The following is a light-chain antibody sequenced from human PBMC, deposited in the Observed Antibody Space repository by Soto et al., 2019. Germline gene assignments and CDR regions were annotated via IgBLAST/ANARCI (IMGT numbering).Light chain of an antibody. CDR3: QQYTNTNNPWM. V-gene: IGKV2-30*01. CDR1: QSLVYSDGHTY. CDR2: KVS. Sequence: DVVMTQSPLSLPVTLGQAASISRRSSQSLVYSDGHTYLNWFQQRPGQSPRRLXYKVSNRDSGVPDRFSGSGSGTEFTLIISGLQPEESATYYCQQYTNTNNPWMFGQGTKVDIK. J-gene: IGKJ1*01.